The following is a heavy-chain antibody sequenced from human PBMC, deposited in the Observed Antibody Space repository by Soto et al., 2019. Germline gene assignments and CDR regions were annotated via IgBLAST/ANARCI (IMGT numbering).Heavy chain of an antibody. V-gene: IGHV3-30*18. D-gene: IGHD5-12*01. CDR2: ISYDGSNK. CDR1: GFTFSTYG. CDR3: ANGPVEMATNQGCYFDY. Sequence: QVQLVESGGGVVQPGRSLRLSCAASGFTFSTYGMHWVRQAPGKGLEWVAVISYDGSNKYCADSVKGRFTISRDNSKNTLYMQMNILGAEDTALYYCANGPVEMATNQGCYFDYWGQGTLVTVSS. J-gene: IGHJ4*02.